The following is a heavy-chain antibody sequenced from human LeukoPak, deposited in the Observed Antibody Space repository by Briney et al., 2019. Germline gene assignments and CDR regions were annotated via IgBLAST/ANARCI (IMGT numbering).Heavy chain of an antibody. Sequence: SETLSLTCTVSLGYINNYYWSWIRQPAGKRLEWIGRIYKRGTTYYSPSLSRRATMSIDTSKNQFSLKLSSVTAADTAIYYCARVFGGNSLDSWGQGTLVAVSS. D-gene: IGHD4-23*01. V-gene: IGHV4-4*07. J-gene: IGHJ4*02. CDR3: ARVFGGNSLDS. CDR1: LGYINNYY. CDR2: IYKRGTT.